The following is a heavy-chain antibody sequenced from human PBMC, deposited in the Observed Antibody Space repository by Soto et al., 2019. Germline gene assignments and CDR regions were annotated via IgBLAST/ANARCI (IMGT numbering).Heavy chain of an antibody. Sequence: SETLSLTCTVSGGSLRSGAYYWSWIRQPPGKGLEWIGYISYSGSTYYNPSLKSRVIISLDTSKNQFSLKLSSVTASDTAMYYCARSISMVRGVIGWFAPWGQGTLVTVSS. D-gene: IGHD3-10*01. CDR1: GGSLRSGAYY. CDR3: ARSISMVRGVIGWFAP. V-gene: IGHV4-30-4*01. J-gene: IGHJ5*02. CDR2: ISYSGST.